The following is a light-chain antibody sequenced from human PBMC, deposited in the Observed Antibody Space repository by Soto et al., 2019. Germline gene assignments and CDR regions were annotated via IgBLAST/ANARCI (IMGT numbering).Light chain of an antibody. V-gene: IGKV4-1*01. Sequence: DFVVTQSPDSLPVSLGERATINCKSSQSVLYSSDNKNYLAWYHQKPGQPPKLLIYWASTRESGVPDRFSGSGSGTDFTLTINSLQAEDVAVYYCQQYYSTPLTFGGGTKVEIK. CDR3: QQYYSTPLT. CDR2: WAS. CDR1: QSVLYSSDNKNY. J-gene: IGKJ4*01.